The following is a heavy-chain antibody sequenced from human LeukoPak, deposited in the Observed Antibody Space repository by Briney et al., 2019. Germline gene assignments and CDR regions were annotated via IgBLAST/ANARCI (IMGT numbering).Heavy chain of an antibody. CDR3: AQMATRPNAFDI. J-gene: IGHJ3*02. CDR1: GGSISSGSYY. CDR2: IYYSGST. Sequence: SETLSLTCTVSGGSISSGSYYWSWIRQPAGKGLEWIGSIYYSGSTYHNPSLKSRVTISVDTPKNQFSLKLSSVTAADTAVYYCAQMATRPNAFDIWGQGTMVIVSS. D-gene: IGHD5-24*01. V-gene: IGHV4-39*07.